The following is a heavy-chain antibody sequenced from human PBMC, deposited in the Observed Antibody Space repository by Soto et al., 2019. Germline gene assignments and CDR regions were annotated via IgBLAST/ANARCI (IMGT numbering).Heavy chain of an antibody. V-gene: IGHV3-23*01. D-gene: IGHD3-22*01. CDR2: ISGSGSNT. CDR3: AKGGWHRRDSSSLDY. Sequence: EVQLLESGGGLVQPGGSLRLSCAASGFTFTNYAMSWVRQAPGKGLEWVSGISGSGSNTYYADSVKGRFTISRDTSNNTLYLQLNSLRAEETAIYYCAKGGWHRRDSSSLDYWGQGILVTVSS. J-gene: IGHJ4*02. CDR1: GFTFTNYA.